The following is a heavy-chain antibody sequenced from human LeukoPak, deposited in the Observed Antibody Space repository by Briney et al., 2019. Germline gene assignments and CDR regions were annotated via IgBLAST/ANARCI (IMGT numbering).Heavy chain of an antibody. CDR2: IYWDDDR. Sequence: EAGPTLVNPTQTLTLTCTFSGFSLNTRGVGVGWIRQPRGRALEWLALIYWDDDRRYSPSLKSRLTITKDTSKNEVVLTMTNMDPVDTATYYCAHRKNYYDSSVFDYWGQGTLVTVSS. J-gene: IGHJ4*02. D-gene: IGHD3-22*01. CDR1: GFSLNTRGVG. V-gene: IGHV2-5*02. CDR3: AHRKNYYDSSVFDY.